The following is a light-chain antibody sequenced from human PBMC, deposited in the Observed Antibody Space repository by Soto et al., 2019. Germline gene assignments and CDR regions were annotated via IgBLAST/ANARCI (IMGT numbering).Light chain of an antibody. CDR2: TTS. V-gene: IGKV3-11*01. CDR1: QSVSKS. CDR3: HQGNNWPIFT. Sequence: EIVLTQSPATLSLSPGERATLSCRASQSVSKSLAWYQQKPGQAPRLLICTTSNRATGIPARFSGSGSRTDFTLTISSLEPEDFAVYYCHQGNNWPIFTFGPRTKVDIK. J-gene: IGKJ3*01.